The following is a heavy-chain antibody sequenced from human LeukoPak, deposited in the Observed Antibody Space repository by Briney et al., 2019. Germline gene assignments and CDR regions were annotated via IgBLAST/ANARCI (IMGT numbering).Heavy chain of an antibody. CDR2: IYSGGST. Sequence: PGGSLRLSCAASGFTVSSNYVSWVRQAPGKGLEWVSVIYSGGSTYYADSVEGRFTISGDNSKNTLYLQMNSLRAEDTAVYYCASSLGVVGSFDYWGQGTLVTVSS. J-gene: IGHJ4*02. CDR1: GFTVSSNY. CDR3: ASSLGVVGSFDY. D-gene: IGHD2-2*01. V-gene: IGHV3-53*01.